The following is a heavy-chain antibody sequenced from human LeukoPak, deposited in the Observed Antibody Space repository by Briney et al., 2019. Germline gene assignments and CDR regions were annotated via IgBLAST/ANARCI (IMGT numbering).Heavy chain of an antibody. CDR2: ISYDGSNK. D-gene: IGHD2-21*02. J-gene: IGHJ4*02. CDR3: VHACGGDCSVFDY. V-gene: IGHV3-30-3*01. Sequence: GGSLRLSCAASGFTFSIYAMHWVRQAPGKGLEWVAVISYDGSNKYYADSVKGRFTISRDNSKNTLYLQMNSLRSEDTAVYYCVHACGGDCSVFDYWGQGTLVTVSS. CDR1: GFTFSIYA.